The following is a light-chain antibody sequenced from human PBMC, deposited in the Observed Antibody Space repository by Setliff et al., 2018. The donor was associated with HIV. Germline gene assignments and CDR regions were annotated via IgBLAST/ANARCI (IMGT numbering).Light chain of an antibody. J-gene: IGLJ1*01. V-gene: IGLV2-11*01. Sequence: QSALTQPRSVSGSPGQSVTISCTGTSSDVGGYNYVSWYQQHPGKAPKLMIYDVSERPSGVPDRFSGSKSANTASLTISGLQAEDGADYYCCSYAGIYTFYVFGTGTKGTVL. CDR2: DVS. CDR3: CSYAGIYTFYV. CDR1: SSDVGGYNY.